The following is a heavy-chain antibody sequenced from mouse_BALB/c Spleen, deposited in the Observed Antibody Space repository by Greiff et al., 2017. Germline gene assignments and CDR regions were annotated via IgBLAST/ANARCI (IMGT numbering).Heavy chain of an antibody. J-gene: IGHJ4*01. Sequence: VQLQQSGAELVRSGASVKLSCTASGFNIKDYYMHWVKQRPEQGLEWIGWIDPENGDTEYAPKFQGKATMTADTSSNTAYLQLSSLTSEDTAVYYCNRGVDYAMDYWGQGTSVTVSS. CDR1: GFNIKDYY. D-gene: IGHD1-1*01. CDR3: NRGVDYAMDY. V-gene: IGHV14-4*02. CDR2: IDPENGDT.